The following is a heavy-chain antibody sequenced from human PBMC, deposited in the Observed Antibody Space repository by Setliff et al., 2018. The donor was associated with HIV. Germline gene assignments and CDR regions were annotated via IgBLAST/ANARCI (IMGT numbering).Heavy chain of an antibody. V-gene: IGHV4-4*07. CDR2: IHNSGNT. Sequence: PSETLSLTCSLSGDSMSTYYWSWIRQTAGKGLEWIGRIHNSGNTNYNPSFMSRVSMSVDTSKSQLSLKLRSVTAADTAVYFCARGYSSAFFHEFFDYWGQGTLVTVSS. J-gene: IGHJ4*02. CDR1: GDSMSTYY. CDR3: ARGYSSAFFHEFFDY. D-gene: IGHD6-25*01.